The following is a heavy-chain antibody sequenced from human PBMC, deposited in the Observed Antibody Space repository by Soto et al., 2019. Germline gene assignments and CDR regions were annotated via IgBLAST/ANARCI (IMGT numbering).Heavy chain of an antibody. V-gene: IGHV4-31*03. CDR2: IYYSGST. J-gene: IGHJ4*02. Sequence: QVQLQESGPGLVKPSQTLSLTCTVSGGSISSGGYYWSWIRQHPGKGLEWIGYIYYSGSTYYNPSLKSRGTISVDTSKNQFSLKLSSVTAADTDVYYCARGRRRPALSFDYWGQGTLVTVSS. CDR3: ARGRRRPALSFDY. CDR1: GGSISSGGYY.